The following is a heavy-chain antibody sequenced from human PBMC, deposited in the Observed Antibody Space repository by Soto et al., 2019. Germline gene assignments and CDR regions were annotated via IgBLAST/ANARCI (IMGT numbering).Heavy chain of an antibody. J-gene: IGHJ5*02. D-gene: IGHD6-19*01. CDR1: GFTFSSYG. CDR3: ARRTRGAGWFDP. V-gene: IGHV3-30*03. CDR2: ISYDGSNK. Sequence: PGGSLRLSCAASGFTFSSYGMHWVRQAPGKGLEWVAVISYDGSNKYYADSVKGRFTISRDNSKNTLYLQMNSLSAEDTAVYYCARRTRGAGWFDPWGQGTLVTVSS.